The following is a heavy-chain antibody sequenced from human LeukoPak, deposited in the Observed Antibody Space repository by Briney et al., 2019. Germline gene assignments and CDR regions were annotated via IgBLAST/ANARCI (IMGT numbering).Heavy chain of an antibody. Sequence: PGGSLRLSCAASGFTFSSYGMHWVRQAPGKGLEWVAVISYDGSNKYYADSVKGRFTISRDNSKNTLYLQMNSLRAEDTAVYYCAKDRRGGDWALYYFDYWGQGTLVTVSS. CDR1: GFTFSSYG. J-gene: IGHJ4*02. CDR3: AKDRRGGDWALYYFDY. CDR2: ISYDGSNK. D-gene: IGHD2-21*02. V-gene: IGHV3-30*18.